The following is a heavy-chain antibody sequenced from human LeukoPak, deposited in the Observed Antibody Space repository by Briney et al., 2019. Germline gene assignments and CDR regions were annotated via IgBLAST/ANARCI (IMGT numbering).Heavy chain of an antibody. D-gene: IGHD1-26*01. CDR1: GFTFSSYG. CDR3: ARDLDSGSYGRVPFYDY. Sequence: GGSLRLSCAASGFTFSSYGMNWVRQAPGKGLEWVSYISRSSSTIYYADSVKGRFTISRDNAKNSLYLQMNSLRAEDTAVYYCARDLDSGSYGRVPFYDYWGQGTLVTVSS. J-gene: IGHJ4*02. CDR2: ISRSSSTI. V-gene: IGHV3-48*01.